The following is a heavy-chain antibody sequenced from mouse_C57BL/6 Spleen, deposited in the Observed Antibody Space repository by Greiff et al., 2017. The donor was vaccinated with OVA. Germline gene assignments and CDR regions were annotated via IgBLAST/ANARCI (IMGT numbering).Heavy chain of an antibody. Sequence: QVQLQQPGAELVKPGASVKLSCKASGYTFTSYWMQWVKQRPGQGLEWIGEIDPSASYTNYNQKFKGKATLTVDTSSSTAYMQLSSLTSEDSAVYYCARRASITTVVAPMDYWGQGTSVTVSS. V-gene: IGHV1-50*01. CDR3: ARRASITTVVAPMDY. J-gene: IGHJ4*01. CDR1: GYTFTSYW. CDR2: IDPSASYT. D-gene: IGHD1-1*01.